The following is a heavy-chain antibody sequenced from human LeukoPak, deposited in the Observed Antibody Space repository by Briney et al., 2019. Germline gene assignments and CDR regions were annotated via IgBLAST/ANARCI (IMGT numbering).Heavy chain of an antibody. J-gene: IGHJ6*03. D-gene: IGHD1-14*01. Sequence: ASVKVSCKASGYTFTSYYMHWVRQAPGQGLEWMGIINPSGGSTSYAQKFQGRVTTTRDMSTSTVYMELSSLRSEDTAVYYCARDNPGMDYYMDVWGKGTTVTVSS. CDR2: INPSGGST. V-gene: IGHV1-46*01. CDR1: GYTFTSYY. CDR3: ARDNPGMDYYMDV.